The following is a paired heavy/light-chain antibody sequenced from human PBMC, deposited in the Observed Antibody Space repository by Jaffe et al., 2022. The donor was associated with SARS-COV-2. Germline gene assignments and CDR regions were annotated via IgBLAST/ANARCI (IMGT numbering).Heavy chain of an antibody. J-gene: IGHJ4*02. CDR3: ARENTYDLGAFDY. D-gene: IGHD5-12*01. CDR2: TFTSGRT. Sequence: QVQLQESGPGLVKPSQTLSLTCTVSGGSISSGSYCWSWIRQPAGKGLEWVGRTFTSGRTDYNPSLKSRLAISVDTAQNQFSLRLNSVTAADTAVYYCARENTYDLGAFDYWGQGTLVTVSS. CDR1: GGSISSGSYC. V-gene: IGHV4-61*02.
Light chain of an antibody. Sequence: DIVMTQSPDSLAVSLGARATISCKSSQSLLYSDNKNYLTWYQHKPGQAPKLLIYWASTRESGVPDRFSGSGSGTDFTLTISSLQAEDVAVYYCHQYYSTPITFGQGTRLEIK. V-gene: IGKV4-1*01. J-gene: IGKJ5*01. CDR3: HQYYSTPIT. CDR1: QSLLYSDNKNY. CDR2: WAS.